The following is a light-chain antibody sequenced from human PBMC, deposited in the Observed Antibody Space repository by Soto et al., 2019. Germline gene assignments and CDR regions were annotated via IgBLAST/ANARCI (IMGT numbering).Light chain of an antibody. CDR2: SNN. Sequence: QPVLTQPPSASGTPGQRVTISCSGSSSNIGSNTVNWYQQLPGTAPKLLIYSNNQRPSWVPDRFSGSKSGTSASLAISGLPSEDEADYYCAAWDDSLNGVVFGGGTKLTVL. CDR1: SSNIGSNT. V-gene: IGLV1-44*01. CDR3: AAWDDSLNGVV. J-gene: IGLJ2*01.